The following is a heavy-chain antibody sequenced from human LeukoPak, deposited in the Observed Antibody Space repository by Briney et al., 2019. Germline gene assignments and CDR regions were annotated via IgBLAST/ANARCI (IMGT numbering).Heavy chain of an antibody. J-gene: IGHJ6*03. CDR2: ISAYNGNT. V-gene: IGHV1-18*01. CDR1: GYTFTSYG. D-gene: IGHD2-2*01. CDR3: ARDLAVVPAAHGGYYYYYMDV. Sequence: ASVKVSCKASGYTFTSYGISWVRQAPGQGLEWMGWISAYNGNTNYAQKLQGRVTMTTDTSTSTAHMELRSLRSDDTAVYYCARDLAVVPAAHGGYYYYYMDVWGKGTTVTVSS.